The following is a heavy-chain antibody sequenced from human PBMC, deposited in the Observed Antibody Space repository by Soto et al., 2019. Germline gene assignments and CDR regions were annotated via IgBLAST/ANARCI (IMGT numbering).Heavy chain of an antibody. Sequence: ASVKVSCKASGYTFTGYYMHWVRQAPGQGLEWMGWINPNSGGTNYAQKFQGWVTMTRDTSISTAYMELTSLRSEDTAVYYCARDTGDGTFDFWGQGTLVTVSS. J-gene: IGHJ4*02. CDR1: GYTFTGYY. V-gene: IGHV1-2*04. D-gene: IGHD7-27*01. CDR2: INPNSGGT. CDR3: ARDTGDGTFDF.